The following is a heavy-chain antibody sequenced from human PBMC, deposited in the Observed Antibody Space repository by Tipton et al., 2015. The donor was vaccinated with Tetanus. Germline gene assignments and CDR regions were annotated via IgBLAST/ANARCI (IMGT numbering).Heavy chain of an antibody. J-gene: IGHJ6*02. V-gene: IGHV1-2*02. D-gene: IGHD3-22*01. CDR2: IDPNSGGT. CDR1: GYTFTGYY. CDR3: ARDRGDYIYYGMDV. Sequence: QVQLVQSGAEMKKPGASVKVSCKASGYTFTGYYIYWVRQAPGQGLEWMGWIDPNSGGTVYAQKFQGRVTMTRDTSISTAYMELRSLRSDDTAVFYCARDRGDYIYYGMDVRGPGTTVTVS.